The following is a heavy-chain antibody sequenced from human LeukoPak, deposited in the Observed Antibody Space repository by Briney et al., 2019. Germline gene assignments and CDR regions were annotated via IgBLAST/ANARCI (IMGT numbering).Heavy chain of an antibody. CDR2: ISYDGNSE. CDR1: GFTFSSYG. CDR3: AKDGRDGYNHPSYYFVS. Sequence: QPGRPLRLSCAASGFTFSSYGIHWGRQAPGKGLEWVAVISYDGNSEYYADSVKGRFTISRDNSKNTLYLQMNSLRPEDTAVYYCAKDGRDGYNHPSYYFVSWGQGTLVTVSS. V-gene: IGHV3-30*18. D-gene: IGHD5-24*01. J-gene: IGHJ4*02.